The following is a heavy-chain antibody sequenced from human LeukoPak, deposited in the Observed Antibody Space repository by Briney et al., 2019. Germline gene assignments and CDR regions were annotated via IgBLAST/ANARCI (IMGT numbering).Heavy chain of an antibody. D-gene: IGHD1-1*01. CDR2: IYYSGST. Sequence: SETLSLTCTVSGGSISNSSYYWGWIRQPPGKGLEWIGSIYYSGSTYYNPSLKSRVTISVDTSKNQFSLKLSSVTAADTAVYYCARSRTGTTRFLDYWGQGTLVTVSS. CDR3: ARSRTGTTRFLDY. V-gene: IGHV4-39*01. J-gene: IGHJ4*02. CDR1: GGSISNSSYY.